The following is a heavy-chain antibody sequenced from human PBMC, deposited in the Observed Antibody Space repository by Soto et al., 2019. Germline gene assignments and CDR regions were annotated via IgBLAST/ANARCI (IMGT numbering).Heavy chain of an antibody. CDR3: ARDCSGGSCPPGHYYYYYGMDV. CDR1: GFTFSRYS. J-gene: IGHJ6*02. V-gene: IGHV3-21*01. D-gene: IGHD2-15*01. Sequence: VVLRLSCAASGFTFSRYSMNWVRQAPGKGLEWASSISSSSSYIYYADSVKGRFTISRDNAKNSLYLQMNSLRAEDTAVYYCARDCSGGSCPPGHYYYYYGMDVWGQGATVTVSS. CDR2: ISSSSSYI.